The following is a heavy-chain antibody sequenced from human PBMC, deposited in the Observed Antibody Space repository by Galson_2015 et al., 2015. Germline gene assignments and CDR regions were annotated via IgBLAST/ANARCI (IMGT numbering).Heavy chain of an antibody. CDR1: GFTFSNYW. CDR3: ARGAYCSGGIFYSCGDY. D-gene: IGHD2-15*01. V-gene: IGHV3-74*01. Sequence: SLRLSCAASGFTFSNYWVHWVRQAPGKGLEWLSRINGDGSRTSYADSVKGRFTISRDNAKNTLSLQMNSLRAEDSAVYYCARGAYCSGGIFYSCGDYWGQGTLVTVSS. CDR2: INGDGSRT. J-gene: IGHJ4*02.